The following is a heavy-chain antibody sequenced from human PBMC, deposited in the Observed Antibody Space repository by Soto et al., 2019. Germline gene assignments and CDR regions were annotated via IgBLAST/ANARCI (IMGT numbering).Heavy chain of an antibody. D-gene: IGHD6-19*01. CDR3: ASSGWTNYYYYYYMDV. J-gene: IGHJ6*03. V-gene: IGHV1-8*01. Sequence: DSVKVSCKASGYTFTSYDINWVRQATGQGIERMGWKNPNSGNTGYAQKFQGRVTMTRNTSISTAYMELSSLRSEDTAVYYCASSGWTNYYYYYYMDVWGKGTTVTVSS. CDR2: KNPNSGNT. CDR1: GYTFTSYD.